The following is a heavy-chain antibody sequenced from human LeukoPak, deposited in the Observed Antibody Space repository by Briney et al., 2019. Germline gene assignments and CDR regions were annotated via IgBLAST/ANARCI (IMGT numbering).Heavy chain of an antibody. CDR1: GFTFSSYG. V-gene: IGHV3-48*01. J-gene: IGHJ4*02. D-gene: IGHD6-13*01. CDR3: AKNGYSSSWNDY. Sequence: TGGSLRPSCAASGFTFSSYGMNWVRQAPGKGLEWVSYISTSSTTIYYADSVKGRFTISRDNAKNSVYLQMNSLRAEDTAVYYCAKNGYSSSWNDYWGQGTLVTVSS. CDR2: ISTSSTTI.